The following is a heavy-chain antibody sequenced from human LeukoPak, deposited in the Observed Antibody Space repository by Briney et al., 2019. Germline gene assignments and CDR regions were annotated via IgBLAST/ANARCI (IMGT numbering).Heavy chain of an antibody. CDR3: ARERDAAAPYYGMDV. J-gene: IGHJ6*02. D-gene: IGHD6-25*01. CDR1: GGSIRSFY. Sequence: PSETLSLTCTVSGGSIRSFYWSWIRQPAGKGLEWIGRIYSSGSANYNPSLRSRVTMSVDTSKNQFSLRLTSVTAAGTAVYYCARERDAAAPYYGMDVWGQGTTVTVSS. CDR2: IYSSGSA. V-gene: IGHV4-4*07.